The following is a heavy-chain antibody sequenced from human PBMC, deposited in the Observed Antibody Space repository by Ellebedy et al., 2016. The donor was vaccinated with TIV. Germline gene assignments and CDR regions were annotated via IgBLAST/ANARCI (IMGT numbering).Heavy chain of an antibody. CDR3: AKGHYVWGSYGRGMI. CDR2: IYSGGST. CDR1: GFTVSSNY. V-gene: IGHV3-53*01. Sequence: PGGSLRLSCAASGFTVSSNYMSWVRQAPGKGLEWVSVIYSGGSTYYADSVKGRFTISRDNSKNTLYLQMNSLRAEDTAVYYCAKGHYVWGSYGRGMIWGQGTLVTVSS. J-gene: IGHJ4*02. D-gene: IGHD3-16*01.